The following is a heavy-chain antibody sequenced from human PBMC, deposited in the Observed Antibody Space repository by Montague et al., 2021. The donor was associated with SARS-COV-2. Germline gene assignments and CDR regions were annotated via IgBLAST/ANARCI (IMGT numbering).Heavy chain of an antibody. CDR1: GGSVSSDSYY. J-gene: IGHJ6*02. Sequence: SETLSLTYTVSGGSVSSDSYYWSWIRQPPGKGLEWIGYIYYTGSTNYNPSLESRVTISLDTSKNQFSLKLSSVTAADTAVYYCARGHYYGRKDYYYGVDVWGQGTTVTVSS. CDR2: IYYTGST. CDR3: ARGHYYGRKDYYYGVDV. D-gene: IGHD3-10*01. V-gene: IGHV4-61*01.